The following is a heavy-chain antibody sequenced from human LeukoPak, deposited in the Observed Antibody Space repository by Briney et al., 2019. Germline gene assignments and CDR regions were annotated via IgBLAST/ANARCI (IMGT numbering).Heavy chain of an antibody. J-gene: IGHJ4*02. V-gene: IGHV1-46*01. CDR2: INPSGGST. CDR1: GYTFTSDY. CDR3: ARDQEGFDY. Sequence: GASVKVSCKASGYTFTSDYMHWVRQAPGQGLEWMGIINPSGGSTSYAQKFQGRVTVTRDTSTSTVHMELSGLRSEDTAVYYCARDQEGFDYWGQGTLVTVSS.